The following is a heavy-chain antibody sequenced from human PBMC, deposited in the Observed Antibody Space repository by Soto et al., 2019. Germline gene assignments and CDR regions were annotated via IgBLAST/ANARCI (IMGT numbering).Heavy chain of an antibody. CDR1: GGSFSGYY. V-gene: IGHV4-34*01. CDR2: INHSGST. J-gene: IGHJ5*02. Sequence: PSETLSLTCAVYGGSFSGYYWSWIRQPPGKGLEWIGEINHSGSTNYNPSLKSRVTISVDTSKNQFSLKLSSVTAADTAVYYCARGLGIYGSGSYSYYNWFDPWGQGTLVTVSS. D-gene: IGHD3-10*01. CDR3: ARGLGIYGSGSYSYYNWFDP.